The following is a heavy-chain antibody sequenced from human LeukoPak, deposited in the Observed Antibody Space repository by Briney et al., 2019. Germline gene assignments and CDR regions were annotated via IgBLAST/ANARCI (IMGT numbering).Heavy chain of an antibody. J-gene: IGHJ5*01. CDR3: ATVTKVDFDF. Sequence: GGSLRLSCAASGFTFSSYNMNWFRQAPGKGLEWVASVSVEGIGRYFPGSVEGRFTISRDNSKNTVYLQMNNVRPEDTAVYFCATVTKVDFDFWGQGTLVSVSS. CDR1: GFTFSSYN. V-gene: IGHV3-30*02. D-gene: IGHD4-11*01. CDR2: VSVEGIGR.